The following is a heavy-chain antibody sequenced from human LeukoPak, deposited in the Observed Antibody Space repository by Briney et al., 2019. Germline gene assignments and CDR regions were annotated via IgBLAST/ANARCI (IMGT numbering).Heavy chain of an antibody. CDR2: IKHSGGTT. Sequence: VASAKVSRKPSLYTFSNYNMYSVPHTPEQGLERVGIIKHSGGTTTYAQKFQGRVTMSRDKSTSTVEMELSSLRSEDTAVYYCARRAAVGSFDYWGQGTLVTVSS. J-gene: IGHJ4*02. V-gene: IGHV1-46*01. CDR3: ARRAAVGSFDY. CDR1: LYTFSNYN. D-gene: IGHD6-13*01.